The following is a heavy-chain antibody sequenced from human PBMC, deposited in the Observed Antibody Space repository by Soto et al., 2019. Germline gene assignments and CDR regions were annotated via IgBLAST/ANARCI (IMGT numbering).Heavy chain of an antibody. CDR2: IIPIFGTA. CDR1: GGTFSSYA. V-gene: IGHV1-69*13. J-gene: IGHJ3*02. D-gene: IGHD3-22*01. Sequence: GASVKVSCKASGGTFSSYAISWVRQAPGQGLEWMGGIIPIFGTANYAQKFQGRVTITADESTSTAYMELSSLRSEDTAVYYCATRIRSRMGYSFDIWGQGTMVTVSS. CDR3: ATRIRSRMGYSFDI.